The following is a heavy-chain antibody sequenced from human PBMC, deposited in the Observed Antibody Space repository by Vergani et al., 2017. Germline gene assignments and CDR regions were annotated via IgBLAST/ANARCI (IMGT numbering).Heavy chain of an antibody. D-gene: IGHD1-14*01. V-gene: IGHV1-69*13. CDR2: IIPIFGTA. J-gene: IGHJ4*02. CDR1: GGTFSSYA. Sequence: QVQLVQSGAEVKKPGSSVKVSCKASGGTFSSYALSWVRQAPGQGLEWMGRIIPIFGTANYAQKFQGRVTITADESTSTAYMELSSLRAEDAAVYYCARVGVTGRNGRLADYWGQGTLVTVSS. CDR3: ARVGVTGRNGRLADY.